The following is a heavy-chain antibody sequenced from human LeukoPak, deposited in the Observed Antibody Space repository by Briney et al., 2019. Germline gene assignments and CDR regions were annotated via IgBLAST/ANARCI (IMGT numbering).Heavy chain of an antibody. CDR2: IYYSGRN. J-gene: IGHJ5*02. V-gene: IGHV4-31*03. D-gene: IGHD3-10*01. Sequence: SETLSLTCTVSGGSIGSGDYYWSWICQYPGKGLEWIGYIYYSGRNSYNPSLKSRLSISVDTSENQFSLKLTSVTAADTAIYYCARESQSGWFDPWGQGTLVTVSS. CDR1: GGSIGSGDYY. CDR3: ARESQSGWFDP.